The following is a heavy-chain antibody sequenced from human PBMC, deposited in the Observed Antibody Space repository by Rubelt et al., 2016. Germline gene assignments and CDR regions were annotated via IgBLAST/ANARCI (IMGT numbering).Heavy chain of an antibody. D-gene: IGHD6-13*01. CDR3: ARHRYSSSWYGEYNWFDP. CDR1: GGSFDGYH. J-gene: IGHJ5*02. V-gene: IGHV4-34*01. CDR2: IYYSGST. Sequence: QVQLQQWGAGLLKPSETLSLTCIVYGGSFDGYHWAWIRQPPGKGLEWIGSIYYSGSTYYNPSLKSRVTISVDTSKNQFSLKLGSVTAADTAVDYCARHRYSSSWYGEYNWFDPWCQGTLVTVSS.